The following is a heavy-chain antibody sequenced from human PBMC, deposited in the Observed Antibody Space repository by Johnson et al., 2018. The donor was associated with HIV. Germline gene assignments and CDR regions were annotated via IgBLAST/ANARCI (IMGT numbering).Heavy chain of an antibody. CDR3: ARDALESPWGFDI. V-gene: IGHV3-30*14. CDR2: ISYDGSNK. D-gene: IGHD7-27*01. J-gene: IGHJ3*02. Sequence: QVQLVESGGGVVQPGRSLRLSCAASGFTFSSYAMHWVRQAPGKGLEWVAVISYDGSNKYYADFVKGRFIISRDNSKNTLYIQMNSLRAEDTAVYYCARDALESPWGFDIWGQGTLVTVSS. CDR1: GFTFSSYA.